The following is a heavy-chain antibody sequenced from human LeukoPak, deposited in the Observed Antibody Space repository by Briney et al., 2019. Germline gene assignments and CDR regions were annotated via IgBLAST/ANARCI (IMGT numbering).Heavy chain of an antibody. CDR3: ARVPGGSGSYLWWFDP. D-gene: IGHD3-10*01. J-gene: IGHJ5*02. CDR2: LNRDGSEA. Sequence: GGSLRLSCTASGFTFGTYWMSWIRQTPEKGLEWVANLNRDGSEAYYLDSVKGRFTISRDNAKNSVYLQMSSLRAEDTAVYYCARVPGGSGSYLWWFDPWGQGTLVTVSS. CDR1: GFTFGTYW. V-gene: IGHV3-7*04.